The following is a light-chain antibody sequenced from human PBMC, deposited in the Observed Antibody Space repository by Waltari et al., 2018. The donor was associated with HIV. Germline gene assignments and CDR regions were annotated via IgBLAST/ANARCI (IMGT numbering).Light chain of an antibody. V-gene: IGLV2-14*03. CDR3: TSYTATTTYV. CDR2: HVD. CDR1: SSDVGHYNY. J-gene: IGLJ1*01. Sequence: QSALTQPASVSGSPGQSITISCPGTSSDVGHYNYVSWYQQLPDRAPKLMIYHVDIRPSGVSDRFSGSKSGNTASLTISGLQPEDEADYYCTSYTATTTYVFGTGTKVTVL.